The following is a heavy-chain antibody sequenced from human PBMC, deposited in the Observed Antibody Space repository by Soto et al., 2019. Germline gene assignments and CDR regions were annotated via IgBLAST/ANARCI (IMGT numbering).Heavy chain of an antibody. J-gene: IGHJ1*01. V-gene: IGHV4-61*01. Sequence: PSETLSLTCSVSGGSVSSGTYYWSWIRQPPGKGLEWIGYMFYSGSTNYNPSLKTRVTISVDTSKNQFSLKLTSVTAADTAVYYCASFRVSGYCSSTSCFKYFHHWGQGTLVTVSS. CDR3: ASFRVSGYCSSTSCFKYFHH. CDR1: GGSVSSGTYY. CDR2: MFYSGST. D-gene: IGHD2-2*01.